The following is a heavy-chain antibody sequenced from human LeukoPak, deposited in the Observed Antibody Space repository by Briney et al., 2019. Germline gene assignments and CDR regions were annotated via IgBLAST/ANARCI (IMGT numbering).Heavy chain of an antibody. Sequence: GGSLRLSCAASGFTFNSYWMSWVRQAPGKGLEWVANIKQDRSEKYYVDSVKGRFTISRDNAKNSLYLQMNSLRAEDTAVYYCARDDHTLFWSGSPFYWGQGTLVTVSS. J-gene: IGHJ4*02. CDR2: IKQDRSEK. V-gene: IGHV3-7*01. D-gene: IGHD3-3*01. CDR1: GFTFNSYW. CDR3: ARDDHTLFWSGSPFY.